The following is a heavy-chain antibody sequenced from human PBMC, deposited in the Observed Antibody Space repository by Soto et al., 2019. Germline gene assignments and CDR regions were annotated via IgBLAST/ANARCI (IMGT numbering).Heavy chain of an antibody. V-gene: IGHV4-34*01. CDR2: INHSGST. Sequence: SETLSLTCAVYGGSFSGYYWSWIRQPPGKGLEWIGEINHSGSTYYNPSLKSRVTISVDTPKNQFSLKLSSVTAADTAVYYCARLSVLRYSDWFPKGAGYYGMDVWGQGTTVTVSS. CDR3: ARLSVLRYSDWFPKGAGYYGMDV. J-gene: IGHJ6*02. CDR1: GGSFSGYY. D-gene: IGHD3-9*01.